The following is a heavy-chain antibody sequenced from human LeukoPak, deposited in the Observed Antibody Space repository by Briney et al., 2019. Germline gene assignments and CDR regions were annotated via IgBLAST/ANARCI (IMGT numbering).Heavy chain of an antibody. J-gene: IGHJ4*02. CDR3: AKWGDYDVLTGYYVSDY. CDR2: ITGGGSGI. D-gene: IGHD3-9*01. Sequence: GGSLRLSCAASGFTFSNYAMSWVRQAPGKGLEWVSAITGGGSGIYYADSMKSRSTISRDNSKNTLYLQINGLRAEDTAVYYCAKWGDYDVLTGYYVSDYWGQGTLVTVSS. V-gene: IGHV3-23*01. CDR1: GFTFSNYA.